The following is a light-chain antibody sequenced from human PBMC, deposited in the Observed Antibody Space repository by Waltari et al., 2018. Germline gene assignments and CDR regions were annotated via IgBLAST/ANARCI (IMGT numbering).Light chain of an antibody. V-gene: IGKV3-20*01. CDR2: GAS. J-gene: IGKJ2*01. Sequence: IVLPQSPGPLSLSPGERATLSCRASQSVSSSYLAWYQQKPGQAPRLLIYGASSRATGFPDRFRGSGSGTDFTLTISRLEPEDFAVYYCQQYGSSPYTFGQGTKLEIK. CDR1: QSVSSSY. CDR3: QQYGSSPYT.